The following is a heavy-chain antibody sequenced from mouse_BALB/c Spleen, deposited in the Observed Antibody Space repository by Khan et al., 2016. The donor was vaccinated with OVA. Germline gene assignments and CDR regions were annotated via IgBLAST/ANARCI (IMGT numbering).Heavy chain of an antibody. V-gene: IGHV9-3-1*01. Sequence: MQLVQSGAELEKPGETVKISCKASGYTFTDYLMNWVKQTPGKGLEWMGWINTTTGEPTYADDFKGRFAFTLETSSSTAYMQSNRLENEDTGTYFCTRFDGGYWGQGTTLTVSS. CDR2: INTTTGEP. CDR3: TRFDGGY. J-gene: IGHJ2*01. CDR1: GYTFTDYL.